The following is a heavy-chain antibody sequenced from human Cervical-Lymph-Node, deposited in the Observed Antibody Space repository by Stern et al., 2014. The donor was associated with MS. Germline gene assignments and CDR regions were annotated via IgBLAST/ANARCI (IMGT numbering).Heavy chain of an antibody. J-gene: IGHJ4*02. CDR2: IYYDDSDA. CDR3: VRSSRVGCSRTDCSPDY. CDR1: GKIFTSHW. D-gene: IGHD2-2*01. V-gene: IGHV5-51*03. Sequence: EVQLVQSGAEVKKPGESLRISCKGSGKIFTSHWIGWVRQMPGKGLEWMGIIYYDDSDAPYSPSFQGQVTISVDKSISTAYLHWSSLKASDTAMYFCVRSSRVGCSRTDCSPDYWGQGTLVTVSS.